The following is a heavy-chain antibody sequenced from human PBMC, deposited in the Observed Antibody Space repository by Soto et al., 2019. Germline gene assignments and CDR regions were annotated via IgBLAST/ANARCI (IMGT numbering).Heavy chain of an antibody. Sequence: PSETLSLTCTVSGGSVSSGSYYWSWIRQPPGKGLEWIGYIYYSGSTNYNPSLKSRVTISVDTSKNQFSLKLSSVTAADTAVYYCARDWFHGHHNWFDPWGQGTLVTVSS. J-gene: IGHJ5*02. V-gene: IGHV4-61*01. CDR3: ARDWFHGHHNWFDP. D-gene: IGHD3-10*01. CDR2: IYYSGST. CDR1: GGSVSSGSYY.